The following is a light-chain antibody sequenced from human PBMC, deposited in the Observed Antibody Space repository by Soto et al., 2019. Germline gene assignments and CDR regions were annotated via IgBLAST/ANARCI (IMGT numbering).Light chain of an antibody. CDR1: SSNIGAGYD. CDR2: GNS. CDR3: QSFDSSRVV. Sequence: QAVLTQPPSVSGAPGQRVTISCTGSSSNIGAGYDVHGYQQLPGTAPKLLIYGNSNRPSGVPDRFSGSKSGTSASLAITGLQAEDEADYYCQSFDSSRVVFGGGTKLTVL. J-gene: IGLJ2*01. V-gene: IGLV1-40*01.